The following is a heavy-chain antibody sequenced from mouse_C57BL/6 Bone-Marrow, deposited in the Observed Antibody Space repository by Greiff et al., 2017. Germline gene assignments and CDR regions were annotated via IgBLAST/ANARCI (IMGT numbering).Heavy chain of an antibody. D-gene: IGHD1-1*01. V-gene: IGHV3-6*01. CDR3: ARTYYYYTWFAY. J-gene: IGHJ3*01. CDR2: ISYDGSN. CDR1: GYSITSGYY. Sequence: LQESGPGLVKPSQSLSLTCSVTGYSITSGYYWNWIRQFPGNKLEWMGYISYDGSNNYNPSLKNRISITRDTSKNQFFLKLNSVTTEDTATYYCARTYYYYTWFAYWGQGTLVTVSA.